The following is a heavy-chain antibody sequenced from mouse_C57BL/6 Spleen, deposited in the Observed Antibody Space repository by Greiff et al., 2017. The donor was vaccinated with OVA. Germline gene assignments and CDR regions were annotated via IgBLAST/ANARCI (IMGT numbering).Heavy chain of an antibody. CDR1: GYTFTDYY. CDR3: ARDYYGSRGWYFDV. J-gene: IGHJ1*03. CDR2: INPNNGGT. V-gene: IGHV1-26*01. Sequence: VQLQQSGPELVKPGASVKISCKASGYTFTDYYMNWVKQSHGKSLEWIGDINPNNGGTSYNQKFKGKATLTVDKSSSTAYMGLRSLTSEDSAVYYCARDYYGSRGWYFDVWGTGTTVTVSS. D-gene: IGHD1-1*01.